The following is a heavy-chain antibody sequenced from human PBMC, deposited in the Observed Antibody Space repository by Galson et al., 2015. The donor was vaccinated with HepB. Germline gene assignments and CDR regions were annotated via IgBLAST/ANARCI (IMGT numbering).Heavy chain of an antibody. D-gene: IGHD1-26*01. J-gene: IGHJ4*02. V-gene: IGHV3-30*04. Sequence: SLRLSCAASGFTFSKYALHWVRQAPGKGLEWVAVISFDGNNKYYADSVKGRLTISRDNSKNALFLQVNSLRAEDTAVYYCARDLRGGSYSAIDYWGQGTLVTVSS. CDR3: ARDLRGGSYSAIDY. CDR1: GFTFSKYA. CDR2: ISFDGNNK.